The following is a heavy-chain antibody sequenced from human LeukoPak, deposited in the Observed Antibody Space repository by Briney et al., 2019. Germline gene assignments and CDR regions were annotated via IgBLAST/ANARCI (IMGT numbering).Heavy chain of an antibody. V-gene: IGHV1-18*01. CDR3: ARAVVVVSTAIRDYYYYSYMDV. D-gene: IGHD2-2*01. CDR1: GYTFTTYG. J-gene: IGHJ6*03. Sequence: ASVKVSCKASGYTFTTYGISWVRQAPGQGLEWMGWISTHDGNTNYAQNLQGRVTMTTDTFTSTAYMELRSLRSVDTAVYYCARAVVVVSTAIRDYYYYSYMDVWGKGTTVTVSS. CDR2: ISTHDGNT.